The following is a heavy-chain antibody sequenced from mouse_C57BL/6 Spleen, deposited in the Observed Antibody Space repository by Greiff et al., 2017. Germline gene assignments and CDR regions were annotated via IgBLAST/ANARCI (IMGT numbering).Heavy chain of an antibody. J-gene: IGHJ3*01. CDR2: IYPGSGSN. V-gene: IGHV1-55*01. D-gene: IGHD2-5*01. CDR3: ARDSNAWFAY. Sequence: QVQLQQPGAELVKPGASVKMSCKASGYTFTSYWITWVKQRPGQGLEWIGDIYPGSGSNTYNEKFKSKATLTVDTSSSTAYMQLSSLTSEDSAVYYCARDSNAWFAYWGQGTLVTVSA. CDR1: GYTFTSYW.